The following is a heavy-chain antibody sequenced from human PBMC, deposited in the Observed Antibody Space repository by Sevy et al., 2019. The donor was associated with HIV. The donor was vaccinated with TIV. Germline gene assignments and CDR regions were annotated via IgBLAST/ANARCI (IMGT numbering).Heavy chain of an antibody. CDR2: IKSKTDGGTT. CDR3: TTVRLGSSAWLDS. CDR1: GFSFSNAW. J-gene: IGHJ5*01. V-gene: IGHV3-15*01. D-gene: IGHD6-19*01. Sequence: GGSLRLSCGAFGFSFSNAWMGWVRQAPGKGLEWVGRIKSKTDGGTTDHATSVKGRFTISRDDSKNTLYLQMNSLKTEDTAIYYCTTVRLGSSAWLDSWGQGALVTVSS.